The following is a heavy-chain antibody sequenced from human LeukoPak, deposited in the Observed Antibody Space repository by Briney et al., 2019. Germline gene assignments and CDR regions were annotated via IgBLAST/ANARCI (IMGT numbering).Heavy chain of an antibody. CDR1: GYTFTGYY. CDR3: ARGGSREDAFDI. CDR2: INPNSGVT. J-gene: IGHJ3*02. V-gene: IGHV1-2*02. D-gene: IGHD1-26*01. Sequence: GASVKVPCKASGYTFTGYYMHWVRQAPGQGLEWMGWINPNSGVTNYAQKIQGRVTMTRDTSISTAYMDLTSLRSDDTAVYYCARGGSREDAFDIWGQGTMVTVSS.